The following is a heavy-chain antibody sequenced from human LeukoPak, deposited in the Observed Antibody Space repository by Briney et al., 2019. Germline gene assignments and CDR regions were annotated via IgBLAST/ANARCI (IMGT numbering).Heavy chain of an antibody. Sequence: PSETLSLTCAVSGFTISSGYLWFWIRAPPRGLLGLVVILYHSSNNYYDPSVESRFTMSVDTSKNQFSLQLSFVTAADTAVYYCARQHDSAHYYCVDVWGKGTMVTVSS. J-gene: IGHJ6*03. CDR2: LYHSSNN. CDR3: ARQHDSAHYYCVDV. D-gene: IGHD3-3*01. V-gene: IGHV4-38-2*01. CDR1: GFTISSGYL.